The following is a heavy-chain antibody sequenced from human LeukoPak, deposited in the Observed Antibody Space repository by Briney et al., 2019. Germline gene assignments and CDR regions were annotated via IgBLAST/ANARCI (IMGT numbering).Heavy chain of an antibody. CDR2: IYCSGST. Sequence: SETLSLTCTVSGGSISSYYWSWIRQPPGKGLEWIGYIYCSGSTNYNPSLKSRVTISVDTSKNQFSLKLSSVTAADTAVYYCARAGYYYDSSGYHYYFDYWGQGTLVTVSS. CDR1: GGSISSYY. V-gene: IGHV4-59*01. CDR3: ARAGYYYDSSGYHYYFDY. J-gene: IGHJ4*02. D-gene: IGHD3-22*01.